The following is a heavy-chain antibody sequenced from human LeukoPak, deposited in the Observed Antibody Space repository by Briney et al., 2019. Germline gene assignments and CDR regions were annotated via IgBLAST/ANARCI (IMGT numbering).Heavy chain of an antibody. J-gene: IGHJ6*04. D-gene: IGHD3-10*01. V-gene: IGHV4-38-2*01. CDR1: GYSISSGYY. Sequence: SETLSLTCAVSGYSISSGYYWGWIRQPPGKGLEWIGSIFHSGSTYYNPSLKSRINMSVDTSKNQISLKLSSVTAADTAVYYCARASGSYGSGSYYYYGMDVWGKGTTVTVSS. CDR3: ARASGSYGSGSYYYYGMDV. CDR2: IFHSGST.